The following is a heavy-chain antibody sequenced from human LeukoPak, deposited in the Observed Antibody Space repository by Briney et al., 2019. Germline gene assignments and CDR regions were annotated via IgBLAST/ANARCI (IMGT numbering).Heavy chain of an antibody. J-gene: IGHJ4*02. Sequence: ASVKVSCKASGYRFIDDYMHWVRQAPGQGLEFMGWINPDSGFTNYAQKFRGRVTMTRDTSISTAYMGVSRLRSDDTAVYYCVPTPEAYSSNWNVWGPGTLVTVSS. CDR3: VPTPEAYSSNWNV. D-gene: IGHD1-1*01. CDR1: GYRFIDDY. CDR2: INPDSGFT. V-gene: IGHV1-2*02.